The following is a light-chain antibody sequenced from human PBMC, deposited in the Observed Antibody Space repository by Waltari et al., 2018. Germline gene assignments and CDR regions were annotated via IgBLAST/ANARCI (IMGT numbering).Light chain of an antibody. CDR2: DVN. CDR1: SSDVGGYNS. Sequence: QSALTHPPPVSGSPGQSVTLFRAGTSSDVGGYNSVPWYQEHPGQAPSVIIYDVNDRPAAVSDRFSGSKSGNAASLTISGLQAEDEADYYCSSQSSNDVVLFGGGNKLTVL. CDR3: SSQSSNDVVL. J-gene: IGLJ2*01. V-gene: IGLV2-14*01.